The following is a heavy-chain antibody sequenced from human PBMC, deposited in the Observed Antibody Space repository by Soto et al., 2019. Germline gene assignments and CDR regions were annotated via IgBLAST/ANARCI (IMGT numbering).Heavy chain of an antibody. Sequence: GGSLRLSCATSRFTFSDEWMHWVHQVPGKGLVWVSRINKDGSYKNYADFVEGRFTISRDDAKSELYLHMDRLRAEDTAVYYCARGGLEPFDYLGQGALVTVSS. CDR2: INKDGSYK. D-gene: IGHD1-1*01. CDR3: ARGGLEPFDY. J-gene: IGHJ4*02. CDR1: RFTFSDEW. V-gene: IGHV3-74*01.